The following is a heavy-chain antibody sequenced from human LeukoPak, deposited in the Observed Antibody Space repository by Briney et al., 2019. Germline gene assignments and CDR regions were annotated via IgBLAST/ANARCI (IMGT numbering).Heavy chain of an antibody. V-gene: IGHV1-8*01. Sequence: ASVKVSCKASGYTFTSYDINWVRQTTGLGLEWMGWMNPNSGNTGYAQKFQGRVTMTRNTSISTAYMELSSLRSEDTAVYYCARGRSSSWLLFDYWGQGTLVTVSS. D-gene: IGHD6-13*01. CDR2: MNPNSGNT. CDR1: GYTFTSYD. J-gene: IGHJ4*02. CDR3: ARGRSSSWLLFDY.